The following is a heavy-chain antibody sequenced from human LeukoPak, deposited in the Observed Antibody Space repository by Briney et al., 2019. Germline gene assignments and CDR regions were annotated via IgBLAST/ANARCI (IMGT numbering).Heavy chain of an antibody. CDR2: IYYSGST. J-gene: IGHJ4*02. Sequence: SDTLALTCTVSGGSINSYYYNWIRQPPGKGLEGIGYIYYSGSTNYNPSLKSRVTISIDTSKNQFSLRLSSVTAADTAVYYCARDRGGYDYFDYWGQGTLVTVSS. CDR3: ARDRGGYDYFDY. V-gene: IGHV4-59*01. CDR1: GGSINSYY. D-gene: IGHD5-12*01.